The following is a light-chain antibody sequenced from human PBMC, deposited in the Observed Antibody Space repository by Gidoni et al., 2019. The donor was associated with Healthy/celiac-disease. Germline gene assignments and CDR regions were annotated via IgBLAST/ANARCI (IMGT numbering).Light chain of an antibody. CDR2: EVS. CDR1: SSDVGGYNY. Sequence: QSALTQPASVSGSPGQSITISCTGTSSDVGGYNYVSWYQQNPGKAPILMIYEVSNRPSGVSNRISGLQAEDDADYYCSSYTSSIVVFGGGTKLTVL. CDR3: SSYTSSIVV. V-gene: IGLV2-14*01. J-gene: IGLJ2*01.